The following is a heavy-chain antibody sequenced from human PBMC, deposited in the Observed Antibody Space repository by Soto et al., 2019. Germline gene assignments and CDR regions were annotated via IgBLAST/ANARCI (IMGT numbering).Heavy chain of an antibody. CDR2: IKSKTDGGTT. Sequence: TGGSLRLSCTASAFTFSNAWMTWVRQAPGKGLEWVGRIKSKTDGGTTDYAAPVKGRFTISRDDSKNTMYLQMNSLKTEDTAVYYCTIPRGPMIRPWGQGTLVTAPQ. D-gene: IGHD3-22*01. CDR1: AFTFSNAW. J-gene: IGHJ5*02. CDR3: TIPRGPMIRP. V-gene: IGHV3-15*01.